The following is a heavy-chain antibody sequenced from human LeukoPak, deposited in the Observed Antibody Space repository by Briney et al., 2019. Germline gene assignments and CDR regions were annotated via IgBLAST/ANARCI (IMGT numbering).Heavy chain of an antibody. Sequence: GASVKVSCKASGYTFTGYYMHWVRQAPGQGLEWMGWINPNSGGTNYALKFQGRVTMTRDTSISTAYMELSRLRSDDTAVYYCARGIVVVPAAMRWWFDPWGQGTLVTVSP. CDR2: INPNSGGT. D-gene: IGHD2-2*01. CDR3: ARGIVVVPAAMRWWFDP. V-gene: IGHV1-2*02. CDR1: GYTFTGYY. J-gene: IGHJ5*02.